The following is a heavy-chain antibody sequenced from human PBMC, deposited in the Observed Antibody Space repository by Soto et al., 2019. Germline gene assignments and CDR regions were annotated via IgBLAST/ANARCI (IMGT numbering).Heavy chain of an antibody. CDR1: GGTFTRYP. Sequence: SVKVSCTATGGTFTRYPISWVLQAPGQGLEWMGGRIPIFGTANYAQKFQGRVTITADESTSTAYMELSSLRSEDTAVYYCARARFTIFGVVTLFDYWGQGTLVTVSS. D-gene: IGHD3-3*01. J-gene: IGHJ4*02. CDR2: RIPIFGTA. CDR3: ARARFTIFGVVTLFDY. V-gene: IGHV1-69*13.